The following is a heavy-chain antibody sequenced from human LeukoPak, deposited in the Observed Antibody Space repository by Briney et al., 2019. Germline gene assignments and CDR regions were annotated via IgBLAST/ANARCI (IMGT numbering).Heavy chain of an antibody. V-gene: IGHV3-7*01. CDR1: GFTFSSYW. CDR2: IKQDGSEK. CDR3: ARLRGYCSGGSCSYYYYYMDV. J-gene: IGHJ6*03. D-gene: IGHD2-15*01. Sequence: GGSLRLSCAASGFTFSSYWMSWVRQAPGKGPEWVANIKQDGSEKYYVDSVKGRFTISRDNAKNSLYLQMNSLRAEDTAVYYCARLRGYCSGGSCSYYYYYMDVWGKGTTVTVSS.